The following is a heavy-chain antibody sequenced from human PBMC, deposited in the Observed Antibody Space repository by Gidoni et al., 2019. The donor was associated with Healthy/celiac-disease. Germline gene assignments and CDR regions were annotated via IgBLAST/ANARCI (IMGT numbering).Heavy chain of an antibody. D-gene: IGHD2-2*01. CDR2: IKSKTDGGTT. Sequence: EVQLVESAGGLVTPGGSLRLSCAASGFTFSNAWMSWVRQAPGKGLEWVGRIKSKTDGGTTDYAAPVKGRFTISRDDSKNTLYLQMNSLKTEDTAVYYCTNDVVVPAARVRYYYYGMDVWGQGTTVTVSS. CDR1: GFTFSNAW. J-gene: IGHJ6*02. CDR3: TNDVVVPAARVRYYYYGMDV. V-gene: IGHV3-15*01.